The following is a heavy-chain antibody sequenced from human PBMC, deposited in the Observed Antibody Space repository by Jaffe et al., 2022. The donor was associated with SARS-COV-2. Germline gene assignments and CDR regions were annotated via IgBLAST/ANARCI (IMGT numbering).Heavy chain of an antibody. V-gene: IGHV1-3*01. J-gene: IGHJ5*02. CDR1: GNSFTTFK. CDR2: INAGNGDT. CDR3: ARNEDL. Sequence: QVHLVQSGAEVKKPGASVKVSCEASGNSFTTFKVHWVRQAPGQGLEWVGWINAGNGDTKSSQKFQDRVTFSRDASASTVYMELNSLTAEDTAVYFCARNEDLWGQGTLVTVSS.